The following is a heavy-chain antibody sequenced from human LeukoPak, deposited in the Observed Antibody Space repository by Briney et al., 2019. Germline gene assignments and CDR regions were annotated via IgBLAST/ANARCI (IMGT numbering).Heavy chain of an antibody. CDR1: GGSISSSSYY. Sequence: SETLSLTCTVSGGSISSSSYYWGWVRQPPGKGLEWIGSIYYSGSTYYNPSLKSRVTISVDTSKNQFSLKLSSVTAVDTAVYYCACSIDWGQGTLVTVSS. CDR2: IYYSGST. D-gene: IGHD3-10*02. CDR3: ACSID. V-gene: IGHV4-39*01. J-gene: IGHJ4*02.